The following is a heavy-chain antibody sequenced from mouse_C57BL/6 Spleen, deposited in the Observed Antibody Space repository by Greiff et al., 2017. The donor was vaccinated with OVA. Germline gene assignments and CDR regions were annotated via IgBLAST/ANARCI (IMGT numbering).Heavy chain of an antibody. J-gene: IGHJ3*01. CDR3: ARGDSNYLFAY. V-gene: IGHV1-82*01. CDR2: IYPGDGDT. D-gene: IGHD2-5*01. Sequence: VQRVESGPELVKPGASVKISCKASGYAFSSSWMNWVKQRPGKGLEWIGRIYPGDGDTNYNGKFKGKATLTADKSSSTAYMQLSSLTSEDSAVYFCARGDSNYLFAYWGQGTLVTVSA. CDR1: GYAFSSSW.